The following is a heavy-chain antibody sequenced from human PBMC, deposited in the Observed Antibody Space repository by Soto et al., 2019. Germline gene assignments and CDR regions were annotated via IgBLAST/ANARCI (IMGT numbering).Heavy chain of an antibody. Sequence: QVQLVQSGAEVKKPGDSVKVSCKASGYTFTSYGISWVRQAPGQGLEWMGWISAYNGNTNYAQKLQGRVTMTTDTTTSTGYMELRSLRSDDPAVYYCARDVIAAAGTGDWFDPWGQLTLVTVSS. CDR2: ISAYNGNT. J-gene: IGHJ5*02. D-gene: IGHD6-13*01. CDR1: GYTFTSYG. CDR3: ARDVIAAAGTGDWFDP. V-gene: IGHV1-18*01.